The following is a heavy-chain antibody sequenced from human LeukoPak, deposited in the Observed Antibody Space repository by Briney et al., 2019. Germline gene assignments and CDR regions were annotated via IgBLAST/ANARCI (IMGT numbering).Heavy chain of an antibody. Sequence: SETLSLTCAVYGGSFSGYYWSWIRQPPGKGLEWIGEINHSGSTNYNPSLKSRVTISVDTSKNQFSLKLSSVTAADTAVYYCARGLGYCSSTSCHNWFDPRGQGTLVTVSS. CDR1: GGSFSGYY. CDR2: INHSGST. D-gene: IGHD2-2*01. V-gene: IGHV4-34*01. J-gene: IGHJ5*02. CDR3: ARGLGYCSSTSCHNWFDP.